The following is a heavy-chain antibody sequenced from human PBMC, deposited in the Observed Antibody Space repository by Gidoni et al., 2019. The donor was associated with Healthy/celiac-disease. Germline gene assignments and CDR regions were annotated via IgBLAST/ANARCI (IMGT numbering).Heavy chain of an antibody. CDR1: GFTFSNAW. CDR2: IKSKTDGGTT. V-gene: IGHV3-15*07. CDR3: TTGWPTGDY. J-gene: IGHJ4*02. Sequence: EVQLVESGGGLVKPGGSLRLSCAASGFTFSNAWMNWVRQAPGKGLEWVVRIKSKTDGGTTDYAAPVKGRFTISRDDSKNTLYLQMNSLKTEDTAVYYCTTGWPTGDYWGQGTLVTVSS. D-gene: IGHD2-15*01.